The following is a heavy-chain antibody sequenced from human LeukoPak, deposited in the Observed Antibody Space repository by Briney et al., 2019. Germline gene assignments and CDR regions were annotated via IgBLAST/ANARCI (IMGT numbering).Heavy chain of an antibody. D-gene: IGHD2-2*02. CDR3: AKGGYCSSTSCYTGAYFHY. Sequence: GGSLRLSCAASGFTFSSYGMHWVRQAPGKGVEWVAVISYDGSNKYYAYSVNGRFTLSRDNSKNTLYLQMNSLRAEDTAVYYCAKGGYCSSTSCYTGAYFHYWGQGTLVTVSS. CDR2: ISYDGSNK. CDR1: GFTFSSYG. V-gene: IGHV3-30*18. J-gene: IGHJ4*02.